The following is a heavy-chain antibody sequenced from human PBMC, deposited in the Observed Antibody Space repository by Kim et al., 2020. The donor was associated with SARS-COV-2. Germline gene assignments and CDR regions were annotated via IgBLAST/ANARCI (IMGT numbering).Heavy chain of an antibody. CDR1: GYSFTTYW. CDR3: ARVPITGTTSYYYGMDV. D-gene: IGHD1-7*01. CDR2: IYPGDSDT. J-gene: IGHJ6*02. Sequence: GESLKISCKGSGYSFTTYWIGWVRQMPGKGLEWMGIIYPGDSDTRYSPSFQGQVTISADKSISTAYLQWSSLKASATAMYYCARVPITGTTSYYYGMDVWGQRTTVTVSS. V-gene: IGHV5-51*01.